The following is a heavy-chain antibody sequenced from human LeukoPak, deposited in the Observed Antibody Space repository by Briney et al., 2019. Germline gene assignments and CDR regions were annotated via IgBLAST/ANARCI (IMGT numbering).Heavy chain of an antibody. V-gene: IGHV4-38-2*02. CDR1: GYSINRDYY. J-gene: IGHJ5*02. Sequence: KPSETLSLTCSVSGYSINRDYYWGWIRQPPGKGLEWIGSIYHSGSTYYNPSLKSRVTISLDTSTNQFSLKLSSVTAADTAIYYCARVPTVSNWFDPWGQGTLVTVSS. CDR2: IYHSGST. CDR3: ARVPTVSNWFDP. D-gene: IGHD2/OR15-2a*01.